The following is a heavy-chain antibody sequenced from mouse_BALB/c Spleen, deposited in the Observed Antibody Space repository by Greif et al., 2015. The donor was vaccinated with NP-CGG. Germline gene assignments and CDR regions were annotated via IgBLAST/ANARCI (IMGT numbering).Heavy chain of an antibody. CDR3: ARDRGDGYSVGAMDY. V-gene: IGHV5-4*02. Sequence: EVKLVESGGGLVKPGGSLKLSCAASGFTFSDYYMYWVRQTPEKRLEWVATISDGGSYTYYPDSVKGRFTISRDNAKKNRYLKMSSVKSEGTAMYYCARDRGDGYSVGAMDYWGQGTSVTVSS. J-gene: IGHJ4*01. CDR1: GFTFSDYY. D-gene: IGHD2-3*01. CDR2: ISDGGSYT.